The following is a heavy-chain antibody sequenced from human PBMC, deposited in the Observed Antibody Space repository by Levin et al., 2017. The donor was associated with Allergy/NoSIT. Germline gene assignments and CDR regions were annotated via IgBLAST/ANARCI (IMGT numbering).Heavy chain of an antibody. CDR2: ISASGGST. V-gene: IGHV3-23*01. CDR1: GFTFSNYA. D-gene: IGHD2-15*01. CDR3: AKARQTSGEWWGDSGDYSYYGMDV. J-gene: IGHJ6*02. Sequence: GGSLRLSCAASGFTFSNYALSWVRQTPGKGLEWVSGISASGGSTYYADSVKGRFTISRDSSMSTLYLQINSLGAEDTGVYYCAKARQTSGEWWGDSGDYSYYGMDVWGQGTTVTVSS.